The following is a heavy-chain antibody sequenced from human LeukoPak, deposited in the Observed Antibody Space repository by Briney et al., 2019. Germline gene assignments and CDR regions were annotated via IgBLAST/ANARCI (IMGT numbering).Heavy chain of an antibody. CDR2: INHSGST. V-gene: IGHV4-34*01. J-gene: IGHJ4*02. CDR3: ARGDDFWSVKDY. Sequence: SETLSLTCAVYGGSFSGYYWGWIRQPPGKGLEWIGEINHSGSTNYNPSLKSRVTISVDTSKNQFSLKLSSVTAADTAVYYCARGDDFWSVKDYWGQGTLVTVSS. CDR1: GGSFSGYY. D-gene: IGHD3-3*01.